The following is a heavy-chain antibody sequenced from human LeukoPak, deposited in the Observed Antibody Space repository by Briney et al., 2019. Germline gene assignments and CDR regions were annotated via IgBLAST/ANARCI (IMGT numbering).Heavy chain of an antibody. J-gene: IGHJ4*02. CDR3: ARQWGYSYGFGY. CDR1: GFTFSSYS. D-gene: IGHD5-18*01. V-gene: IGHV3-21*01. CDR2: ISSSSSYI. Sequence: GGSLRLSCAASGFTFSSYSMNWVRQAPGKGLEWVSSISSSSSYIYYADSVKGRFTISRDNAKNSLYLQMNSLRAEDTAVYYCARQWGYSYGFGYWGQGTLVTVSS.